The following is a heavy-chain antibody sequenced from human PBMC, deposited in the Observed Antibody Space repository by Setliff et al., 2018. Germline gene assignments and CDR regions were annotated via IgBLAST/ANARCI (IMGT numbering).Heavy chain of an antibody. Sequence: PGGSLRLSCAASGFTFSDYYMTWIRQAPGKGLEWVSYTSSGSSYTNYADSVRGRFAISRDNSKNTLYLQMNSLRAEDTAVYYCAKDPRDTYYNFGYWGQGTLVTVSS. CDR3: AKDPRDTYYNFGY. CDR1: GFTFSDYY. D-gene: IGHD3-3*01. J-gene: IGHJ4*02. V-gene: IGHV3-11*06. CDR2: TSSGSSYT.